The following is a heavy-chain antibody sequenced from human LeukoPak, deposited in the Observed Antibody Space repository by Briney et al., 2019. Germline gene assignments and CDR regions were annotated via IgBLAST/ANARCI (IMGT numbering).Heavy chain of an antibody. V-gene: IGHV3-11*04. CDR3: ARGGLDYFDY. CDR2: ISSSGSTI. CDR1: GFTFSDHY. J-gene: IGHJ4*02. Sequence: GGCLRLSCAASGFTFSDHYIDWVRQAPGKGLEWVSYISSSGSTIYYADSVKGRFTISRDNAKNSLYLQMNSLRAEDTAVYYCARGGLDYFDYWGQGTLVTVSS.